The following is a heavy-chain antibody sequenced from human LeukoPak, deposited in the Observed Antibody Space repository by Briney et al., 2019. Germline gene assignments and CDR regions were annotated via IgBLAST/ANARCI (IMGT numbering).Heavy chain of an antibody. D-gene: IGHD1-7*01. V-gene: IGHV1-2*02. J-gene: IGHJ4*02. CDR3: AREVRGTTSLFDY. CDR2: INPNSGGT. Sequence: GASVKVSCKASGYTFTGYYMHWVRQAPGQGLEWMGWINPNSGGTNYAQKFQGRVTMTRDTSISTAYMELSRLRSDDTAVYYCAREVRGTTSLFDYWGQGTLVTVSS. CDR1: GYTFTGYY.